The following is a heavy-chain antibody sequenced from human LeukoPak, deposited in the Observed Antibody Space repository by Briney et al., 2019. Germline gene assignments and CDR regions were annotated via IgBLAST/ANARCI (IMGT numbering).Heavy chain of an antibody. Sequence: SVKVSCKASGGTFSSYAISWVRQAPGQGLEWMGGIIPIFGTANYAQKFQGRVTITADKSTSTAYMELSSLRSDDTAVYYCARETTGAMGNWYFDLWGRGTLVTVSS. CDR1: GGTFSSYA. CDR2: IIPIFGTA. V-gene: IGHV1-69*06. D-gene: IGHD2-8*02. J-gene: IGHJ2*01. CDR3: ARETTGAMGNWYFDL.